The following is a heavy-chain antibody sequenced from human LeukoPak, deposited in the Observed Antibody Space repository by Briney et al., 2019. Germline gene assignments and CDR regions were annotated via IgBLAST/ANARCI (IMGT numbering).Heavy chain of an antibody. CDR2: IQRDGSDN. Sequence: GGSLRLSCVASGFTFSQYWMTWVRQAPGKGLEWVANIQRDGSDNNYVDSVKGRFTTSRDNAKNSPYFQMNSLRAEDTAIYYCARGWCPHCGMGDWGKGTTITVSS. D-gene: IGHD2-8*02. V-gene: IGHV3-7*03. CDR3: ARGWCPHCGMGD. CDR1: GFTFSQYW. J-gene: IGHJ6*04.